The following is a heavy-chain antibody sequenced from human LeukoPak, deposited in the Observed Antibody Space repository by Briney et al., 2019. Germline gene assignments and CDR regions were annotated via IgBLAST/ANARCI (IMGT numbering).Heavy chain of an antibody. V-gene: IGHV3-30*01. Sequence: PGRSLRLSCAASGFTFSSYAMHWVRQAPGKGLEWVAVISYDGSNKYYADSVKGRFTISRDNSKNTLYLQMNSLRAEDTAVYYCARDLTGATMRYYFEYWGQGTLVSPSP. D-gene: IGHD5-12*01. CDR3: ARDLTGATMRYYFEY. CDR1: GFTFSSYA. J-gene: IGHJ4*02. CDR2: ISYDGSNK.